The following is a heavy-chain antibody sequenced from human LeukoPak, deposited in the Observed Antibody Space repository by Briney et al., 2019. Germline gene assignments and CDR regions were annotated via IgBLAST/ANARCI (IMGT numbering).Heavy chain of an antibody. J-gene: IGHJ5*02. Sequence: SETLSLTCAVYGGSFSGYYWSWIRQPPGKGLEWIGEINHSGSTNYNPSLKSRVTISVDTSKNQFSLKLSSVTAADTAVYYCAGPGPNWFDPWGQGTLVTVSS. CDR2: INHSGST. CDR3: AGPGPNWFDP. V-gene: IGHV4-34*01. D-gene: IGHD7-27*01. CDR1: GGSFSGYY.